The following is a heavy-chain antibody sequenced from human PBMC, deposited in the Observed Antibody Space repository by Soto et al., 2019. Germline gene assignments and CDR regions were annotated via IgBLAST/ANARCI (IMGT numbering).Heavy chain of an antibody. V-gene: IGHV3-23*01. J-gene: IGHJ4*02. Sequence: EVQLLESGGGLVQPGGSLRLSCAASGFTFSSYAMSWVRQAPGKGLEWVSAISGSGGSTYYADSVKGRFTISRDNSKNTLYLQMNRLRAEDTAVYYCAKKGVRGVFFDYWGQGTLVTVSS. D-gene: IGHD3-10*02. CDR3: AKKGVRGVFFDY. CDR2: ISGSGGST. CDR1: GFTFSSYA.